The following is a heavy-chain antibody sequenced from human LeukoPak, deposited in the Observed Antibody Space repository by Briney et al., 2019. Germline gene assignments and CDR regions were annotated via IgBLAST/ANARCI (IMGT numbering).Heavy chain of an antibody. Sequence: PSETLSLTCIVSGGSISSYYWSWIRQPPGKGLEWIGYIYYSGSTNYNPSLKSRVNRSVDTTKDQFSLKLSSVTAADTAVYYCARDRPAANWFGPWGQGTLVTVSS. CDR2: IYYSGST. CDR1: GGSISSYY. D-gene: IGHD2-2*01. J-gene: IGHJ5*02. CDR3: ARDRPAANWFGP. V-gene: IGHV4-59*01.